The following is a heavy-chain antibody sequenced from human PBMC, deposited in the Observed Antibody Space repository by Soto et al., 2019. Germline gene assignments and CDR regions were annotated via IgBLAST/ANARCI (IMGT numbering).Heavy chain of an antibody. J-gene: IGHJ4*02. CDR3: AGGIAARPLGY. Sequence: QLQLQESGSGLVKPSQTLSLTCAVSGGSISSGGYSWSWIRQPPGKGLEWIGYIYHSGSTYYNPSLKSRVTISVDRSKNQFSLRLSSVTPADTAVYYCAGGIAARPLGYWGQGTLVTVSS. D-gene: IGHD6-6*01. V-gene: IGHV4-30-2*01. CDR1: GGSISSGGYS. CDR2: IYHSGST.